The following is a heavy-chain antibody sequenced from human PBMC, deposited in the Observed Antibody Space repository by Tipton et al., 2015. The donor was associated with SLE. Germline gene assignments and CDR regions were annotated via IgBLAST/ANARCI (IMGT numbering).Heavy chain of an antibody. CDR3: ARVESYYYYYMDV. J-gene: IGHJ6*03. V-gene: IGHV4-39*07. CDR2: IYYSGST. CDR1: GGSISSSSYY. D-gene: IGHD3-3*01. Sequence: TLSLTCTVSGGSISSSSYYWGWIRQPPGKGLEWIGSIYYSGSTYYNPSLKSRVTISVDTSKNQFSLKLSSVTAADTAVYYCARVESYYYYYMDVWGKGTTVTVSS.